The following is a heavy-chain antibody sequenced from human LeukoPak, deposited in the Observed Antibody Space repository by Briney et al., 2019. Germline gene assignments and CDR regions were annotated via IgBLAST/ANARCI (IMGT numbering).Heavy chain of an antibody. Sequence: GGSLRLSCVASGVTLSSNWMHWVRQAPGKGLEWVSRIKNDGSRTTYADSVKGRFTISRENARNTLYLQMSSLRAEDTAVYYCVRSDWFDPWGQGTLVTLSS. CDR2: IKNDGSRT. V-gene: IGHV3-74*03. CDR1: GVTLSSNW. J-gene: IGHJ5*02. CDR3: VRSDWFDP.